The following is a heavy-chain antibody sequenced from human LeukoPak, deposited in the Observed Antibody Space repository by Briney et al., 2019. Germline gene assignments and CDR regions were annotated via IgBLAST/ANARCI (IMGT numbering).Heavy chain of an antibody. Sequence: GGSLRLSCAASGFAFNSLAMSWVRQAPGKGLEWVSAISGSGGSTYYADSVRGRFTISRDNSKNTLYPQMNSLRAEDTAVYYCAKIRSSSWYQSYFDYWGQGTLVTVSS. CDR3: AKIRSSSWYQSYFDY. V-gene: IGHV3-23*01. CDR1: GFAFNSLA. D-gene: IGHD6-13*01. CDR2: ISGSGGST. J-gene: IGHJ4*02.